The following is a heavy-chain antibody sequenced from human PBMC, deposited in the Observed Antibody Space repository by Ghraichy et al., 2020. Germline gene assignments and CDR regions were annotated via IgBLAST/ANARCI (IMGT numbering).Heavy chain of an antibody. V-gene: IGHV4-39*01. CDR2: IYYGGSS. Sequence: SETLSLTCTVSGGSISSGSYCWGWVRQSPGKGLEWIGTIYYGGSSYYNPSLKSRVTMSVDTSKNQFSLKLTSVTAADTAVYYCARGRSSAVTTSNWFDFWGQGTLVTV. J-gene: IGHJ5*01. CDR3: ARGRSSAVTTSNWFDF. D-gene: IGHD4-17*01. CDR1: GGSISSGSYC.